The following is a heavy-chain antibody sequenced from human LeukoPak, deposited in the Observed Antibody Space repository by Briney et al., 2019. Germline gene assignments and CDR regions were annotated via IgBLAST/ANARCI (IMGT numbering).Heavy chain of an antibody. CDR1: GGSFSGYY. J-gene: IGHJ4*02. V-gene: IGHV4-34*01. CDR2: INRSGST. Sequence: SETLSLTCAVYGGSFSGYYWSWIRQPPGKGLEWIGEINRSGSTNYNPSLKSRVTISVDTSKNQFSLKLSSVTAADTAVYYCARHVSRYYYGSGSYLDYWGQGTLVTVSS. CDR3: ARHVSRYYYGSGSYLDY. D-gene: IGHD3-10*01.